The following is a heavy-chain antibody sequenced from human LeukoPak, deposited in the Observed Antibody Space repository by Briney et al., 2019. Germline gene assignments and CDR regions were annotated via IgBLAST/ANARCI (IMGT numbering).Heavy chain of an antibody. J-gene: IGHJ4*02. CDR3: AREIVGAAYAVH. V-gene: IGHV4-39*02. CDR2: IYYSGST. Sequence: SETLSLTCTVSGGSISSSSYYWGWIRQPPGKGLEWIGSIYYSGSTYYNPSLKSRVTISVDTSKNQFSLKLRSVTAADTAVYYCAREIVGAAYAVHWGQGTLVTVSS. CDR1: GGSISSSSYY. D-gene: IGHD1-26*01.